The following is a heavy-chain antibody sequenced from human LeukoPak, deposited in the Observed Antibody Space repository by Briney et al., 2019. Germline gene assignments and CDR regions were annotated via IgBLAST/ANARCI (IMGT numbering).Heavy chain of an antibody. CDR2: IYYSGST. D-gene: IGHD4-23*01. CDR1: GGSVSSGSYY. V-gene: IGHV4-61*01. J-gene: IGHJ4*02. Sequence: SETLSLTCTVSGGSVSSGSYYWSWIRQPPGKGLEWIGYIYYSGSTNYNPSLKSRVTISVDTSKNQFSLKLSSVTAADTAVYYCARGSLATVVTPAFYFDYWGQGTLVTVSS. CDR3: ARGSLATVVTPAFYFDY.